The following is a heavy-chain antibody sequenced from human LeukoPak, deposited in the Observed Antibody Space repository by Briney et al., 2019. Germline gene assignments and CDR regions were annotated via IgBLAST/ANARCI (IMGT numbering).Heavy chain of an antibody. CDR2: FYSGGDST. CDR1: GFTVGSKY. Sequence: GGSLRLSCAASGFTVGSKYMSWVRQSPGKGLEWVSIFYSGGDSTYYADSVKGRFTISRDNSKNTLYLQMNNLRAKDTAVYYCVRERYCGGDCYSFAFDVWGQGTMVTVSS. V-gene: IGHV3-66*01. CDR3: VRERYCGGDCYSFAFDV. D-gene: IGHD2-21*02. J-gene: IGHJ3*01.